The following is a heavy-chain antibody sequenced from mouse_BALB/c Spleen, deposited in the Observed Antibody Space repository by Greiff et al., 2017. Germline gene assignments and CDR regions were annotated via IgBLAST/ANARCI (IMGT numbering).Heavy chain of an antibody. CDR2: ISYSGST. J-gene: IGHJ2*01. Sequence: EVKLVESGPGLVKPSQSLSLTCTVTGYSITSDYAWNWIRQFPGNKLEWMGYISYSGSTSYNPSLKSRISITRDTSKNQFFLQLNSVTTEDTATYYCARGGYYGDFDYWGQGTTLTVSS. CDR3: ARGGYYGDFDY. D-gene: IGHD1-1*01. CDR1: GYSITSDYA. V-gene: IGHV3-2*02.